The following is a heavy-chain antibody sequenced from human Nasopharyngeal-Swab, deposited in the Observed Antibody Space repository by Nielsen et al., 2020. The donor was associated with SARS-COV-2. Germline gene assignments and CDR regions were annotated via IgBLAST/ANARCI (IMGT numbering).Heavy chain of an antibody. CDR3: ARDLAGSIAARLVLYYYYGMDV. J-gene: IGHJ6*02. Sequence: SETLSLTCAVYGGSFSGYYWSWIRQPPGKGLEWIGEINHSGSTNYNPSLKSRVTISVDTSKNQFSLKLSSVTAEDTAVYYCARDLAGSIAARLVLYYYYGMDVWGQGTTVTVSS. D-gene: IGHD6-6*01. V-gene: IGHV4-34*01. CDR1: GGSFSGYY. CDR2: INHSGST.